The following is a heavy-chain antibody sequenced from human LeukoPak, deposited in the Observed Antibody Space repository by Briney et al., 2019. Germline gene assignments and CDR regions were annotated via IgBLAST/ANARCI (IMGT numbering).Heavy chain of an antibody. V-gene: IGHV1-2*06. Sequence: ASVKVSCKASGYPFTDYYVNWVRQAPGQGLQWMGRINPNSGGTDYAQKFQGRVTMTRDTSITTAYMEVSSLRSEDTAVYYCARGERIAVAATNYWGQGTLVTVSS. CDR2: INPNSGGT. CDR1: GYPFTDYY. CDR3: ARGERIAVAATNY. J-gene: IGHJ4*02. D-gene: IGHD6-19*01.